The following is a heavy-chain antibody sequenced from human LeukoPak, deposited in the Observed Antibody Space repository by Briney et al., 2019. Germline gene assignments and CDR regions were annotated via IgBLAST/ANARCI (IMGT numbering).Heavy chain of an antibody. CDR3: ARGLYSGSYVYFDY. D-gene: IGHD1-26*01. CDR1: GFTFSSYW. Sequence: GGSLRLSCAASGFTFSSYWMPWVRQAPGKGLVWVSRINSDGSGTSYADSVKGRFTISRDSAKNTLYLQMNSLRAEDTAVYYCARGLYSGSYVYFDYWGQGTLVTVSS. V-gene: IGHV3-74*01. CDR2: INSDGSGT. J-gene: IGHJ4*02.